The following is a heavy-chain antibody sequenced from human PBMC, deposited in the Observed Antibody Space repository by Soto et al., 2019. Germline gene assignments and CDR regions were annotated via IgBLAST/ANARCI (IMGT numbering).Heavy chain of an antibody. D-gene: IGHD2-8*02. CDR2: ISYDGSNK. J-gene: IGHJ4*02. CDR1: GFTFSSYA. V-gene: IGHV3-30-3*01. CDR3: ARDTVDY. Sequence: GGSLRLSCAASGFTFSSYAMHWVRQAPGKGLEWVAVISYDGSNKYYADSVKGRFTISRDNSKNTLYLQMNSLRAEDTAVYYCARDTVDYWGQGTLVTVSS.